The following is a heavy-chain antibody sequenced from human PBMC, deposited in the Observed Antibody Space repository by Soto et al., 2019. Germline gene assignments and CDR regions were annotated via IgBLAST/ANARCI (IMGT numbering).Heavy chain of an antibody. CDR3: TCYYDYYFDN. CDR1: GSTFSNVW. Sequence: EVHLVESGGGLVKPGGSLRLSCAASGSTFSNVWMNWVRQSPGKGLEWVGRIKGKSDGWTTDYAAPVKGRFIISRDDSKNTLYLQMNSLKTEDTAVYYCTCYYDYYFDNWGQGTLVTVSS. J-gene: IGHJ4*02. CDR2: IKGKSDGWTT. D-gene: IGHD5-12*01. V-gene: IGHV3-15*01.